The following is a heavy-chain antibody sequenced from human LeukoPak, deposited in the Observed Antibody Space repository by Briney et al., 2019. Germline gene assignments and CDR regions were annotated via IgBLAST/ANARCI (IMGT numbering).Heavy chain of an antibody. CDR1: GFTFRSYW. CDR3: ARGISDYYYDSSGYYFPFDY. CDR2: INSDGSST. V-gene: IGHV3-74*01. Sequence: PGGSLRLSCAASGFTFRSYWMYWVRQAPGKGLVWVSRINSDGSSTSYADSVKGRYTISRDNAKNTLYLQMNSLRAEDTAVYYCARGISDYYYDSSGYYFPFDYWGQGTLVTVSS. J-gene: IGHJ4*02. D-gene: IGHD3-22*01.